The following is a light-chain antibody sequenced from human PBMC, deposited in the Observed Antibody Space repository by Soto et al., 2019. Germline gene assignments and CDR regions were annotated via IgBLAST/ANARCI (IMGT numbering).Light chain of an antibody. V-gene: IGKV3D-20*02. CDR3: QHRSNWPSS. CDR2: GAS. J-gene: IGKJ5*01. CDR1: QSVGKS. Sequence: ENGRTRSAGRLSLSPGQRTKHSCRASQSVGKSLAWYQQEPGQAPRLLIYGASTRATGIPDRFSGSGSGTDFTLTISRLEPKEFAGYGCQHRSNWPSSCGQGTRLEI.